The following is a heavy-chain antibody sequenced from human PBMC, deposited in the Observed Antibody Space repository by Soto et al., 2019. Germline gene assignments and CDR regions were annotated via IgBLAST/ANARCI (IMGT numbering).Heavy chain of an antibody. D-gene: IGHD2-15*01. J-gene: IGHJ4*02. CDR2: ISGGGSGA. Sequence: EVQLLESGGGLVQPGGSLRLSCTASGFTFSDHAMTWVRQAPGKGLEWLSGISGGGSGAYYADSVKGRFTVSRANSNSTLFLQMDSLRGEDTAVYYCAIDLWWYTHWGQGTLVTVSS. CDR3: AIDLWWYTH. V-gene: IGHV3-23*01. CDR1: GFTFSDHA.